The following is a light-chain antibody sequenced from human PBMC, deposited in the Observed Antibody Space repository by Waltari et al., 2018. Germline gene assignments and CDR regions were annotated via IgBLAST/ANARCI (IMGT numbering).Light chain of an antibody. CDR1: QSIGRW. Sequence: DIQMTQSPATLPASVGDRVTITCRASQSIGRWLAWYQQKPGKAPKLLISESAKLQSGVPSRFSGSGSGTDFTLTINGLQPDDFASYYCHQYMSYPWTFGLGTKVEIK. CDR2: ESA. J-gene: IGKJ1*01. V-gene: IGKV1-5*03. CDR3: HQYMSYPWT.